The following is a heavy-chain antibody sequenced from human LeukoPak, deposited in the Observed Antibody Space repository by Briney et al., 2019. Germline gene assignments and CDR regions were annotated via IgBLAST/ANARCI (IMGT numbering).Heavy chain of an antibody. CDR2: ISSSSSTI. V-gene: IGHV3-48*01. J-gene: IGHJ4*02. Sequence: PGGSLRLSCAASGFTFSSYSMNWVRQAPGEGLEWVSYISSSSSTIYYADSVKGRFTISRDKAKNSLYLQMNSLRAEDTAVYYCARGSTVDYWGQGTLVTVSS. CDR3: ARGSTVDY. CDR1: GFTFSSYS.